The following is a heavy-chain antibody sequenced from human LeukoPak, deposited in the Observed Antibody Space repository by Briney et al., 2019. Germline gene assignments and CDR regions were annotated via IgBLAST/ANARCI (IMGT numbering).Heavy chain of an antibody. D-gene: IGHD3-16*01. CDR2: ISDSGGTT. Sequence: GGSLRLSCAASGFTFSNYAMNWVRQAPGKGLEWVSVISDSGGTTYYADSVKGRFTISRDNSKNTLYLQMNSLRAEDTAVYYCVQKVTFGWGRLGFQGGQGTLVTVSS. V-gene: IGHV3-23*01. CDR3: VQKVTFGWGRLGFQ. J-gene: IGHJ4*02. CDR1: GFTFSNYA.